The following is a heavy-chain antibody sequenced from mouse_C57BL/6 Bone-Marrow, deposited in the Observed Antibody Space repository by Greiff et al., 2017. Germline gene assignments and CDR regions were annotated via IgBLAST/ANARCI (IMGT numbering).Heavy chain of an antibody. Sequence: QVQLQQPGAELVKPGASVKLSCKASGYTFTSYWMHWVKQRPGRGLEWIGRIDPSSGGTKYNEKFKSKATLTVDKPSSTAYMQLSSLTSEDSAVYYCARWAITTVVADWYFDVWGTETTVTVSS. CDR2: IDPSSGGT. J-gene: IGHJ1*03. D-gene: IGHD1-1*01. V-gene: IGHV1-72*01. CDR3: ARWAITTVVADWYFDV. CDR1: GYTFTSYW.